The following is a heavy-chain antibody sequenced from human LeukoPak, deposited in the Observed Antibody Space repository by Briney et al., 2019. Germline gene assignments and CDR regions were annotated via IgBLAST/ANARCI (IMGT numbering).Heavy chain of an antibody. Sequence: GESLQISCKGSGSIFTSYWIGWVRQLPGKGLEWMGIIYPGDSDTRYSPSFQGQVTISADKSISTAYLQWSSLKASDTAMYYCARPAGKYYDILTGYYIPSYYFDYWGQGTLVTVSS. CDR3: ARPAGKYYDILTGYYIPSYYFDY. CDR2: IYPGDSDT. D-gene: IGHD3-9*01. CDR1: GSIFTSYW. V-gene: IGHV5-51*01. J-gene: IGHJ4*02.